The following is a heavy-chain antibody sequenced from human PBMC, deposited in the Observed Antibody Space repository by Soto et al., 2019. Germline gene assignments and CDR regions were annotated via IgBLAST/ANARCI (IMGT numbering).Heavy chain of an antibody. D-gene: IGHD3-3*01. V-gene: IGHV4-4*07. CDR2: VYSSGGT. Sequence: QVHLQQSGPGLVKPSETLSLTCTVSGGSMTSYYWTWIRQPAGKGLEWIGRVYSSGGTHYNPSLKSRVTISLDTSKNQFSLRLLSVTDADTAVYYCARGQRFSDWFDPWGQGTLVTVSS. J-gene: IGHJ5*02. CDR3: ARGQRFSDWFDP. CDR1: GGSMTSYY.